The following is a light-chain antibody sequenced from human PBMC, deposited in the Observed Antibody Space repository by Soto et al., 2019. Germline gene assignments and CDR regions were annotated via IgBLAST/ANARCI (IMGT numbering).Light chain of an antibody. CDR2: GAS. V-gene: IGKV3-15*01. J-gene: IGKJ4*01. CDR3: QQYLNWPLT. Sequence: DIVMTQSPGTLSVSPGERATLSCRASQSISSNLAWYQQKPGQAPRLLISGASTRATGIPARFSGSGSGTEFTLTISSLQSEDFALYYCQQYLNWPLTFGVGTKVEIK. CDR1: QSISSN.